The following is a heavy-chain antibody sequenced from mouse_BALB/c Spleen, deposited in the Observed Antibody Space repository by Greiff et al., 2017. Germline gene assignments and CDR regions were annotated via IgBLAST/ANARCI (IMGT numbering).Heavy chain of an antibody. Sequence: VKLLESGPGLVAPSQSLSITCTVSGFSLTGYGVNWVRQPPGQGLEWLGMIWGDGSTAYNSALKSRLSISNANSTSQVFLKMNSLQTDDTARYYSARELAGSWFAYWGQGTLVTVSA. CDR2: IWGDGST. CDR3: ARELAGSWFAY. J-gene: IGHJ3*01. CDR1: GFSLTGYG. D-gene: IGHD3-1*01. V-gene: IGHV2-6-7*01.